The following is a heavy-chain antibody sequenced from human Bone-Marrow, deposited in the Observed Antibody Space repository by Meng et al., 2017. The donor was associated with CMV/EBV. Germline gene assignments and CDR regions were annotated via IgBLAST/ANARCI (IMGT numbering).Heavy chain of an antibody. Sequence: GESLKISCKGSGYSFTSYWIGWVRQLPGKGLEWMAIIYPGDSNTRYSPSFQGQVTISADKSISTAYLQWSSLKAPDTGIYYCARHSGYDSSGSYDYWGQGTLVTVSS. D-gene: IGHD3-22*01. V-gene: IGHV5-51*01. CDR3: ARHSGYDSSGSYDY. CDR1: GYSFTSYW. CDR2: IYPGDSNT. J-gene: IGHJ4*02.